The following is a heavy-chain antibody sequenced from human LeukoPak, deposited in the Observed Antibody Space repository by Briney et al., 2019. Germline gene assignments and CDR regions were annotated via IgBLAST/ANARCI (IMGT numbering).Heavy chain of an antibody. CDR1: GGSFSGYY. Sequence: SETLSLTCAVYGGSFSGYYWSWIRQPPGKGLEWIGEINHSGSTNYNPSLKSRVTISVDTSKNQFSLKLSSVTAADTAVYYCARQSTTVVTNDAFDIWGQGTMVTVSS. V-gene: IGHV4-34*01. CDR2: INHSGST. D-gene: IGHD4-23*01. J-gene: IGHJ3*02. CDR3: ARQSTTVVTNDAFDI.